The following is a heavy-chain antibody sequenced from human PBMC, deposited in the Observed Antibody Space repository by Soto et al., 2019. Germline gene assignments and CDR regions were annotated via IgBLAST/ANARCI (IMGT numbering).Heavy chain of an antibody. V-gene: IGHV4-30-4*08. D-gene: IGHD3-10*02. CDR3: AATVRGVWFDP. CDR1: GESISNPHYH. Sequence: KTSETLSLTCTVSGESISNPHYHWSWLRQTPGKGLEWIGYISYTGSTFYISSLESRVTMSVDTSKNDFSLRLTSVTAADTAVYYCAATVRGVWFDPRAQGTLVTVSS. CDR2: ISYTGST. J-gene: IGHJ5*02.